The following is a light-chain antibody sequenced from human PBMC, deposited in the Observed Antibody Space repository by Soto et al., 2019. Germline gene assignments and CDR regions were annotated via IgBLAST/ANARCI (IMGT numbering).Light chain of an antibody. CDR3: QQYGSSPT. CDR2: GAS. V-gene: IGKV3-20*01. CDR1: QSVSSSY. Sequence: EIVLTQSPGTLSLSPGERATISCRASQSVSSSYLAWYQQKPGQAPRLLIYGASSRATGIPDRFSGSGSGTDFTITISRLEPEDFAVYYCQQYGSSPTFGGGTKVEIK. J-gene: IGKJ4*01.